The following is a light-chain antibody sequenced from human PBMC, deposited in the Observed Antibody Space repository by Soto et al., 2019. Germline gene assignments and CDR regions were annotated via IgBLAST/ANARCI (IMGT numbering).Light chain of an antibody. V-gene: IGLV2-14*01. J-gene: IGLJ2*01. CDR2: EVS. CDR1: SSDVGGYKY. Sequence: QSALTQPASVSGSPGQSITISCTGTSSDVGGYKYVSWYQQHPGKAPKLMIYEVSNRPSGVSNRFAGSKSGNTASLTSSGLQAEDESDYSCSSYTSSSTLAIFGGGTKRTVL. CDR3: SSYTSSSTLAI.